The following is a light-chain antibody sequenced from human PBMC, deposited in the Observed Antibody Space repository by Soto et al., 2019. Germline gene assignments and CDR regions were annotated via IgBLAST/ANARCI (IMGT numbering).Light chain of an antibody. CDR1: SSDVGAYNL. J-gene: IGLJ1*01. CDR3: ASLTTTNFV. V-gene: IGLV2-14*01. Sequence: QSALTQPASVSGSPGQSITISCTGTSSDVGAYNLVSWYRHLPDKAPKLIISEVTNRPSGVSDRFSGSKSGNTASLTISGLQAEDEADYYCASLTTTNFVFGSGTKVTVL. CDR2: EVT.